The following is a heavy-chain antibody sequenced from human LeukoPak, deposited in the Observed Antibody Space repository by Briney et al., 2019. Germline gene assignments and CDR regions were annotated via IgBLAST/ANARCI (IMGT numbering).Heavy chain of an antibody. CDR2: ISSAAATT. D-gene: IGHD3-9*01. V-gene: IGHV3-11*01. J-gene: IGHJ2*01. CDR1: GFTFSDHY. CDR3: ARGAAVLTGYPYWYFDL. Sequence: GGSLRLSCAASGFTFSDHYMAWVRQAPGKGLEWLSYISSAAATTYYPDFVKGRFTISRDNAKNLLFLEMTNLRVDDTAVYYCARGAAVLTGYPYWYFDLWGRGTLVSVSS.